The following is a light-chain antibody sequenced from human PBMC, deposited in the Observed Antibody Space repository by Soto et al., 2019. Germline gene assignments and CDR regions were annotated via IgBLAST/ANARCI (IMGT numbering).Light chain of an antibody. Sequence: ENVLTQSPATLSLSPGEGATLSCRASQSINTYLAWYQQKPGQAPRLLIYDASKRATGIPARFSGSGSGTNFTLTISSLEPEDFAVYYCPQYHNWPQTFGQGTKVDI. J-gene: IGKJ1*01. CDR2: DAS. CDR1: QSINTY. V-gene: IGKV3-11*01. CDR3: PQYHNWPQT.